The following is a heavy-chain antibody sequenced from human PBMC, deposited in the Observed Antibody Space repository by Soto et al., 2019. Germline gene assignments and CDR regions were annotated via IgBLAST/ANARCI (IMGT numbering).Heavy chain of an antibody. V-gene: IGHV5-10-1*01. CDR1: GYSFTSYW. Sequence: PGESLKISCKGSGYSFTSYWIIWVRQMPGKGLEWMGRIDPSDSYTNYSPSFQGHVTISADKSISTAYLQWSSLKASDTAMYYCASSGYCSSTSCYGPYYYYGMDVWGQGTTVTLSS. J-gene: IGHJ6*02. D-gene: IGHD2-2*01. CDR3: ASSGYCSSTSCYGPYYYYGMDV. CDR2: IDPSDSYT.